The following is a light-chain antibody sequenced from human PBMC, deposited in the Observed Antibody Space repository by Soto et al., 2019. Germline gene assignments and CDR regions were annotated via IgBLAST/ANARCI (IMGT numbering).Light chain of an antibody. Sequence: DIVMTQSPDSLAVSLGERATINCKSSQSVLYSSNNKNYLAWYQQRPGQPRKLLIYWASTRESGVPDRFSGSGSATDYTLSVTSVQAEDVAVYYCQQYESTPPTFGQGTKLEIK. J-gene: IGKJ2*01. V-gene: IGKV4-1*01. CDR3: QQYESTPPT. CDR1: QSVLYSSNNKNY. CDR2: WAS.